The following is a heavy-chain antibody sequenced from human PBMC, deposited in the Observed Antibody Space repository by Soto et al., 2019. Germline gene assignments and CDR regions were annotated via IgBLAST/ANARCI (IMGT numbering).Heavy chain of an antibody. J-gene: IGHJ6*02. CDR1: GGSISSGGYY. CDR2: IYYSGST. CDR3: ARDGSSMITFGGVIAGMDV. Sequence: TVSLTCTVSGGSISSGGYYWSWIRQHPGKGLEWIGYIYYSGSTYYNPSLKSRVTISVDTSKNQFSLKLSSVTAADTAVYYCARDGSSMITFGGVIAGMDVWGQGTTVTVSS. V-gene: IGHV4-31*03. D-gene: IGHD3-16*02.